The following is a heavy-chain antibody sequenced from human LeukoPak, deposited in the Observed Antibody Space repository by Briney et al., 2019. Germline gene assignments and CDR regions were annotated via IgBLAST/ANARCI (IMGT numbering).Heavy chain of an antibody. V-gene: IGHV4-31*03. CDR2: IYYSGST. CDR3: ARRSGYVFDY. Sequence: SETLSLTCTVSGGSISSGGYFWSWIRQHPGKGLECIGHIYYSGSTYYNPSLKSRVTISADTSKNQFSLKLSSVTAADTAVYYCARRSGYVFDYWGQGTLVTVSS. D-gene: IGHD3-22*01. J-gene: IGHJ4*02. CDR1: GGSISSGGYF.